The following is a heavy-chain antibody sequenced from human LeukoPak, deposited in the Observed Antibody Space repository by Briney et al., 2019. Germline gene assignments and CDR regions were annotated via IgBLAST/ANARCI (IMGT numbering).Heavy chain of an antibody. CDR3: ARGEPRDDAFDI. CDR2: IIPILGIA. D-gene: IGHD1-14*01. V-gene: IGHV1-69*04. CDR1: GGTFSSYA. J-gene: IGHJ3*02. Sequence: SVKVSCKASGGTFSSYAISWVRQAPEQGLEWMGRIIPILGIANYAQKFQGRVTITADKSTSTAYMELSSLRSEDTAVYYCARGEPRDDAFDIWGQGTMVTVSS.